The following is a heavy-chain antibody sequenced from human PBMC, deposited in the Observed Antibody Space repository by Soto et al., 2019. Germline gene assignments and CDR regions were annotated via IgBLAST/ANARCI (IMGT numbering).Heavy chain of an antibody. Sequence: GGSLRLSCAASGFTFSSYGMHGGGKAPGKGLEWVAVISYDGSNKSYADSVKGRFTISRDNSKNTLYLQMNSLRAEDTPVYYCAKEGSSTSEYGMDVWGQGTTVTVSS. V-gene: IGHV3-30*18. CDR1: GFTFSSYG. D-gene: IGHD2-2*01. CDR2: ISYDGSNK. CDR3: AKEGSSTSEYGMDV. J-gene: IGHJ6*02.